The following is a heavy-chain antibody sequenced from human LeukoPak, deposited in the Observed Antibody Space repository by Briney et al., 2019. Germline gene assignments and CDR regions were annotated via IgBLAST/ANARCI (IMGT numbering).Heavy chain of an antibody. V-gene: IGHV1-2*04. Sequence: ASVKVSCKASGYTFTGYYMHWVRQAPGQGLEWMGWINPNSGGTNYAQKFQGWVTMTRDTSISTAYMELSRLRSDDTAVYYCARGSGSGWSEDFQHWGQGTLVTVSS. J-gene: IGHJ1*01. CDR2: INPNSGGT. D-gene: IGHD6-19*01. CDR1: GYTFTGYY. CDR3: ARGSGSGWSEDFQH.